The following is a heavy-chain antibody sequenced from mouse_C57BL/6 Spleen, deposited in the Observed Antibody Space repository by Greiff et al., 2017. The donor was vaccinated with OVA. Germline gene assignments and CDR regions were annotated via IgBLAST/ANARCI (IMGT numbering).Heavy chain of an antibody. CDR2: ISSGGSYT. V-gene: IGHV5-6*01. Sequence: EVKLVESGGDLVKPGGSLKLSCAASGFTFSSYGMSWVRQTPDKRLEWVATISSGGSYTYYPDSVKGRFTISRDNAKNTLYLQMSSLKSEDTAMYYCARQEEGEFDYWGQGTTLTVSS. CDR1: GFTFSSYG. CDR3: ARQEEGEFDY. J-gene: IGHJ2*01.